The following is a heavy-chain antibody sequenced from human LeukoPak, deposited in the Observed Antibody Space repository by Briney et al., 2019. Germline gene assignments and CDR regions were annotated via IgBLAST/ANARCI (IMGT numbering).Heavy chain of an antibody. J-gene: IGHJ5*02. D-gene: IGHD3-10*01. V-gene: IGHV4-39*07. CDR2: IYYSGST. Sequence: LETLSLTCTVSGGSISSSSYYWGWIRQPPGKGLEWIGSIYYSGSTYYNPSLKSRVTISVDTSKNQFSLKLSSVTAADTAVYYCARDPSHYYGSGSSNWFDPWGQGTLVTVSS. CDR1: GGSISSSSYY. CDR3: ARDPSHYYGSGSSNWFDP.